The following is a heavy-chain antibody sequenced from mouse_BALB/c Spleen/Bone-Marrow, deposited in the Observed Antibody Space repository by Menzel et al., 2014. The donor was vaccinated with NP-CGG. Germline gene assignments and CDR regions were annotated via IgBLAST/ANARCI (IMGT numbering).Heavy chain of an antibody. CDR2: ISNGSSPI. D-gene: IGHD2-4*01. Sequence: EVKLAESGGGLVQPGGSRKLSCAASGFTFSSFGMHWVRQAPEKGLEWVAYISNGSSPIYYADTVKGRFTISRDNPKNTLFLQMTSLRSENTAMYYCARKGVMITHYYAMDYWGQGTSVTVSS. V-gene: IGHV5-17*02. J-gene: IGHJ4*01. CDR3: ARKGVMITHYYAMDY. CDR1: GFTFSSFG.